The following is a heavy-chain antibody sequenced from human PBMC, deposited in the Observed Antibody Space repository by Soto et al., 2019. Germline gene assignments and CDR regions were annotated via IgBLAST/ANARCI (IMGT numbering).Heavy chain of an antibody. J-gene: IGHJ6*02. V-gene: IGHV4-59*01. Sequence: SETLSLTCTVSGGSISSYYWSWIRQPPGKGLEWIGYIYYSGSTNYNPSLKSRVTISVDTSKNQFSLKLSSVTAADTAVYYCAREKVSSSIAARAGFGMDVWGQGTTVTVSS. CDR1: GGSISSYY. CDR3: AREKVSSSIAARAGFGMDV. CDR2: IYYSGST. D-gene: IGHD6-6*01.